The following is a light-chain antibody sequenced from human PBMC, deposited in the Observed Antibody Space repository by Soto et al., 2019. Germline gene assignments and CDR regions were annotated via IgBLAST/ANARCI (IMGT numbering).Light chain of an antibody. J-gene: IGKJ1*01. V-gene: IGKV3-11*01. CDR1: QTVTTY. CDR2: DAS. Sequence: EIVLTQSPATLSLSPGDRANISFRASQTVTTYLAWYQQKPGQAPRLLIYDASDRATGIPSRFSGSGSGTDFTLTISRVEPEDFAMYYCHQYSSSTKTFGQGTKVDIK. CDR3: HQYSSSTKT.